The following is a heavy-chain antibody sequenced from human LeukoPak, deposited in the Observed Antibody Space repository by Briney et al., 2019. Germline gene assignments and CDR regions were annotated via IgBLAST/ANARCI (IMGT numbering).Heavy chain of an antibody. J-gene: IGHJ4*02. V-gene: IGHV5-51*01. CDR1: GYSFTSYW. CDR3: ARQKDTAMVTPFNH. Sequence: GESLKISCKDSGYSFTSYWIGWVRQMPGKGLEWMGIIYPGDSETRYSPSFQGQVTISADKSISTAFLQWSSLKASDTAMYCCARQKDTAMVTPFNHWGQGTLVTVSS. CDR2: IYPGDSET. D-gene: IGHD5-18*01.